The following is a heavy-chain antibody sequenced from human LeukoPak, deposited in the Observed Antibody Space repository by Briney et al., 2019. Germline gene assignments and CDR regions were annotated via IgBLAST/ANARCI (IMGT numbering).Heavy chain of an antibody. CDR3: ARGDSNYSSSSGFDY. V-gene: IGHV4-59*12. J-gene: IGHJ4*02. CDR2: IYYSGST. Sequence: TSETLSLTCTVSGGSISSYYWSWIRQPPGKGLEWIGYIYYSGSTNYNPSLKSRVTMSVDTSKNQFSLKLSSVTAADTAVYYCARGDSNYSSSSGFDYWGQGTLVTVSS. D-gene: IGHD6-6*01. CDR1: GGSISSYY.